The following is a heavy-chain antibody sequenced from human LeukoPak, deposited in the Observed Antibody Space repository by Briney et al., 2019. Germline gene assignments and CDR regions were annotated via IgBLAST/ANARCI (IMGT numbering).Heavy chain of an antibody. J-gene: IGHJ3*02. D-gene: IGHD3-10*01. Sequence: PSETLSLTCAVYGGSFSGYYWSWIRQPPGKGLEWIGEINHSGSTNYNPSLKSRVTISVDTSKNQFSLKLSSVTAADTAVYYCARHRRTMVRRDAFDIWGQGTMVTVSS. CDR1: GGSFSGYY. CDR3: ARHRRTMVRRDAFDI. CDR2: INHSGST. V-gene: IGHV4-34*01.